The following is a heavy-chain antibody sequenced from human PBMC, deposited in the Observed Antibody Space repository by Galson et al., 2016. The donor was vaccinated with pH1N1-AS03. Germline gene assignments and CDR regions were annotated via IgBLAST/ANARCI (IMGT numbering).Heavy chain of an antibody. CDR2: ISAYSGDT. CDR3: ARGYCNGGSCYDGGDYFDY. J-gene: IGHJ4*02. Sequence: SVKVSCKASGYPVSNYGFSWVRQAPGQGLDWMGWISAYSGDTNYAQKFQGRVTMTTVTSTSTAYMELRSLRSDDTAIYYCARGYCNGGSCYDGGDYFDYWGQGTLVTVSS. V-gene: IGHV1-18*04. CDR1: GYPVSNYG. D-gene: IGHD2-15*01.